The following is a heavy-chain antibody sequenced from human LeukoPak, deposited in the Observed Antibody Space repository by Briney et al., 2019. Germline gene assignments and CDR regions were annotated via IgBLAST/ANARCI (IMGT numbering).Heavy chain of an antibody. Sequence: GSLSLSCAASGFTFRSYWMSWVRQAPGKGLEWLGHINQEASRTDHADSVKGRFTISRDNSRNLLYLHMSSLRAEDTAVYYCAKYLSRAFDSWGQGILVSVSS. CDR3: AKYLSRAFDS. CDR2: INQEASRT. D-gene: IGHD2/OR15-2a*01. J-gene: IGHJ4*02. V-gene: IGHV3-7*01. CDR1: GFTFRSYW.